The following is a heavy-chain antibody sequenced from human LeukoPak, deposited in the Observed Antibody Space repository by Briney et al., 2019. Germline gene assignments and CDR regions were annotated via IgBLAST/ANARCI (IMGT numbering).Heavy chain of an antibody. J-gene: IGHJ4*02. CDR3: AKSDYYASGLDY. CDR2: IYHSGST. CDR1: GGSISSNY. Sequence: SETLSLTCIVSGGSISSNYWSWIRQPPGKGLEWIGHIYHSGSTNYNPSLESRVTISVDTSKKQFSLKLSSVTAADTAVYYCAKSDYYASGLDYWGQGTLVTVSS. V-gene: IGHV4-59*08. D-gene: IGHD3-10*01.